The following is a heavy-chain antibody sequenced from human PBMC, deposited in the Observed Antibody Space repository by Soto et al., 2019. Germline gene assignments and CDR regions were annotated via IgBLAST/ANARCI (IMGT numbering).Heavy chain of an antibody. J-gene: IGHJ4*02. CDR3: AREALRGQIDY. V-gene: IGHV3-33*01. D-gene: IGHD5-12*01. CDR2: IWYDGSNK. Sequence: QVQLVESGGGVVQPGRSLRLSCAASGFTFSSYGMHWVRQAPGKGLEWVAVIWYDGSNKYYADSVKGRFTISRNNSKNPPYLQMHSLRAEDTAVYYCAREALRGQIDYWGQGTLVTVSS. CDR1: GFTFSSYG.